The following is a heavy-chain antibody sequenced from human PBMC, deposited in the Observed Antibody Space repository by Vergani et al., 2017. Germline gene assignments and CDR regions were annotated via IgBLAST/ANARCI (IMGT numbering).Heavy chain of an antibody. CDR2: ISSSSSTI. CDR3: ARDKRNSYYDILTGDV. Sequence: VQLVESGGGVVQPGRSLRLSCAASGFTFSSYSMNWVRQAPGKGLEWVSYISSSSSTIYYADSVKGRFTISRDNAKNSLYLQMNSLRVEDTAVYYCARDKRNSYYDILTGDVWGQGTTVTVSS. CDR1: GFTFSSYS. J-gene: IGHJ6*02. D-gene: IGHD3-9*01. V-gene: IGHV3-48*01.